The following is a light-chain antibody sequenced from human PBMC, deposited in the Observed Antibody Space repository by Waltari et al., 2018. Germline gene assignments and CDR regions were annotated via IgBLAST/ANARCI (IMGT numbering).Light chain of an antibody. J-gene: IGLJ1*01. CDR3: QSYDSSLSAYV. V-gene: IGLV1-40*01. CDR1: SSNIGAGYD. Sequence: QSVLTQPPSVSGAPGQRVTISCTGSSSNIGAGYDVFWYQQLPGTAHKLLLFGKGQGPSGVPDRLSGSKSGTSAARAITGLQAGDEADYSCQSYDSSLSAYVFGPGTKVTVL. CDR2: GKG.